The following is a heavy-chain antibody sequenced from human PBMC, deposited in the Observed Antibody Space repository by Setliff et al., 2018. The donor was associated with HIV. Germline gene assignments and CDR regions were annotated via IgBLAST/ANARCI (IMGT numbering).Heavy chain of an antibody. D-gene: IGHD4-4*01. J-gene: IGHJ6*03. CDR3: ARVSGPEGNYVAYNHYYMDV. V-gene: IGHV4-39*01. CDR2: IYYSGST. Sequence: SETLSLTCTVSGVSISSSSYYWGWIRQPPGKGLEWIGSIYYSGSTYYNPSLKSRVTISVDTFKNQFSLKLSSVTAADTAVYYCARVSGPEGNYVAYNHYYMDVWGKGTTVTV. CDR1: GVSISSSSYY.